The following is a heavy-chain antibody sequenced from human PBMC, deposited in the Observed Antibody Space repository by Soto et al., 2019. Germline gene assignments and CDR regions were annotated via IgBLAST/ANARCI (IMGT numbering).Heavy chain of an antibody. Sequence: AGGSLRLSCAASGFTVSSNYMSWVRQAPGKGLEWVSVIYSGGSTYYADSVKGRFTISRDNAKNSLYLQMNSLRAEDTAVYYCARVSGSSRMYYFDYWGQGTLVTVSS. CDR3: ARVSGSSRMYYFDY. J-gene: IGHJ4*02. CDR1: GFTVSSNY. CDR2: IYSGGST. D-gene: IGHD6-19*01. V-gene: IGHV3-66*01.